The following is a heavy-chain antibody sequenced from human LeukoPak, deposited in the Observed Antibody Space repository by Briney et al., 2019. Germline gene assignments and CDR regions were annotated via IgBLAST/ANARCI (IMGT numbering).Heavy chain of an antibody. D-gene: IGHD3-3*01. CDR2: ISGSGGIT. Sequence: GGSLRLSCAAAGFNFSSYALSWVRPAPGKGLEGVSAISGSGGITYYADSVKGRFPISRDNSKNALYLQMNSLRAEDTAVYYCAKDGDYDFWSGFDYWGQGTLVTVSS. V-gene: IGHV3-23*01. CDR3: AKDGDYDFWSGFDY. CDR1: GFNFSSYA. J-gene: IGHJ4*02.